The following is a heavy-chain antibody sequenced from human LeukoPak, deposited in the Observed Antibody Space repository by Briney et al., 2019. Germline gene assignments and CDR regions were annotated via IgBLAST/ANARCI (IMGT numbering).Heavy chain of an antibody. CDR2: ISGNSRTT. Sequence: PGGSLRLSCAASGFTFSNHGMTWVRQAPGRGPEWVSFISGNSRTTYYADSVKGRFTISRGNSENTLYLQMKSLRAEDTAVYYCARGDGYNFFDYWGQGTLVTVSS. D-gene: IGHD5-24*01. J-gene: IGHJ4*02. CDR3: ARGDGYNFFDY. CDR1: GFTFSNHG. V-gene: IGHV3-23*01.